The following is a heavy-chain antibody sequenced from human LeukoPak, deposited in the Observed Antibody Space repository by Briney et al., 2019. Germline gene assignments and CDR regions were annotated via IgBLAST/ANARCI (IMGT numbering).Heavy chain of an antibody. Sequence: PGGSLRLSCAASGFTFSTNGMNWVRQAPGKGLEWVSYIGSGSNTIHYADSVKGRFTISRDNAKNSLYLQMNRLRDEDTAVYYCARAMRSGYDYWGQGTLVTVSS. CDR2: IGSGSNTI. J-gene: IGHJ4*02. V-gene: IGHV3-48*02. CDR1: GFTFSTNG. D-gene: IGHD5-12*01. CDR3: ARAMRSGYDY.